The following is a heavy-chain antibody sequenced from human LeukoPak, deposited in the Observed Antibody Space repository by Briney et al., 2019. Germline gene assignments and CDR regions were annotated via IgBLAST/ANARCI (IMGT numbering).Heavy chain of an antibody. V-gene: IGHV3-7*03. CDR2: IKQDGSEK. J-gene: IGHJ4*02. CDR3: ARGTPDYVWGSSIDY. D-gene: IGHD3-16*01. Sequence: GGSLRLSCAASGFTFSSYWMSWVRQAPGRGLEWVAHIKQDGSEKYYVDSVKGRFTISRDNSKNTLYLQMNSLRAEDTAVYYCARGTPDYVWGSSIDYWGQGTLVTVSS. CDR1: GFTFSSYW.